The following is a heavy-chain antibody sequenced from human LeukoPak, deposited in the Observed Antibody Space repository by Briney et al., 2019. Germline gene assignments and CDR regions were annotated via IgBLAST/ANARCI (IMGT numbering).Heavy chain of an antibody. V-gene: IGHV4-34*01. CDR2: GSESGGT. CDR3: AKNGQSGFSFDP. CDR1: GGSLNGHY. D-gene: IGHD3-3*01. J-gene: IGHJ5*02. Sequence: PSETLSLTCAVYGGSLNGHYWSWIRQPPGKGLEWIGEGSESGGTKFNPSLKSRVTISADTSKNQFSLKVKSVTAADTAVHYCAKNGQSGFSFDPWGQGTLVTVSS.